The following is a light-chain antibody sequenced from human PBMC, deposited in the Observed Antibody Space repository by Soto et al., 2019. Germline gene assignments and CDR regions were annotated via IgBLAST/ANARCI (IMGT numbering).Light chain of an antibody. CDR2: KDS. J-gene: IGLJ2*01. V-gene: IGLV3-25*01. CDR3: QSAV. Sequence: GQDHLVWMICKDSERPSGIPERFAGSSSGTTVMLTISAVQAEDGADYYCQSAVFGGGTKLTVL.